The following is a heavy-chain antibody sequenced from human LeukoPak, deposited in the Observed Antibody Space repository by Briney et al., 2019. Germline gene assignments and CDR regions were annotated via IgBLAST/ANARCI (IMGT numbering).Heavy chain of an antibody. CDR1: GFTFSSYA. J-gene: IGHJ6*03. CDR2: ISGSGGST. V-gene: IGHV3-23*01. Sequence: PGGSLRLSCAASGFTFSSYAMSWVRQAPGKGLEWVSAISGSGGSTYYADSVKGRFTISRDNSKNTLYLQMNSLRAKDTAVYYCAKVDDYNYYMDVWGKGTTVTVSS. D-gene: IGHD2-2*03. CDR3: AKVDDYNYYMDV.